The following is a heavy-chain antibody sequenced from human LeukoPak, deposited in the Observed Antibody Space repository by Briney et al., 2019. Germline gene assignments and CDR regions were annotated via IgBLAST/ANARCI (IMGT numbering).Heavy chain of an antibody. V-gene: IGHV4-34*01. D-gene: IGHD1-1*01. CDR3: ARLRRAGTTRYYYYGMDV. J-gene: IGHJ6*02. CDR1: GGSFSGYY. CDR2: INHSGST. Sequence: PSETLSLTCAVYGGSFSGYYWSWIRQPPGKGLEWIGEINHSGSTNYNPSLKSRVTISVDTSKNQFSLKLSSVTAADTAVYYCARLRRAGTTRYYYYGMDVWGQGTTVTVSS.